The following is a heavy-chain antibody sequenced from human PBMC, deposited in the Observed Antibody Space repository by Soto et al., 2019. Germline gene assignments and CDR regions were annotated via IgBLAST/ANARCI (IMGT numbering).Heavy chain of an antibody. CDR1: GYSFTSYW. V-gene: IGHV5-51*01. CDR2: IYPDNSDI. Sequence: EVQLVQSGAELKKPGESLRISCKSSGYSFTSYWIAWVRQMPGKGLEWMGIIYPDNSDIRYSPSFQGQVTISADKSITTAYLQWNSLKASDTAMYYCARGPLKIAAGGTWRAYHFDSWGQGTLVTVSS. J-gene: IGHJ4*02. D-gene: IGHD6-13*01. CDR3: ARGPLKIAAGGTWRAYHFDS.